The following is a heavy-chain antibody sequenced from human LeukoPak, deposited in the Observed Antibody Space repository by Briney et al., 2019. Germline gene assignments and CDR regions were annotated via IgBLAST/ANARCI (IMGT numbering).Heavy chain of an antibody. CDR2: ISWNSDTI. Sequence: GGSLRLSCAASGFTFDVHAMHWVRQAPGKGLEWVSGISWNSDTIGYADSVQGRFTISRDNAKRTLYLQMNSLRVEDTGLYYCAKDIGTCYYGSELPTWGQGTLVTVSS. J-gene: IGHJ5*02. D-gene: IGHD3-10*01. CDR3: AKDIGTCYYGSELPT. V-gene: IGHV3-9*01. CDR1: GFTFDVHA.